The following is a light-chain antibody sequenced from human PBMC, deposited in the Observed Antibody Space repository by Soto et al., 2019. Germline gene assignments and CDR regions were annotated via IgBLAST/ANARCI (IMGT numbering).Light chain of an antibody. CDR2: WAS. V-gene: IGKV4-1*01. J-gene: IGKJ1*01. CDR1: QSVLSSSNKKNS. CDR3: QQYYTIPRT. Sequence: DIMMTQSPDSLAVSLGDRATIKCKSSQSVLSSSNKKNSLAWYQQKPGQPPKLLIYWASTRESGVPDRFSGSGSGTDFTLTISSLLAEDVAVYYCQQYYTIPRTFGQGTRVEIK.